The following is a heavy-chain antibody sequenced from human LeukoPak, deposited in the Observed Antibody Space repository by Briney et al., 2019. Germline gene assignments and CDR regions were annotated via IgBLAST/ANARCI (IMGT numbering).Heavy chain of an antibody. CDR1: GFPFRSYA. J-gene: IGHJ4*02. Sequence: PGGSLRLSCVASGFPFRSYAMTWVRQTPGKGLESVSVITDDEDTYYADSVKGRFTISRDNVQNSLYLQMNSLRAEDTAMYYCARDRGYFDNWGQGTLVTVSS. V-gene: IGHV3-21*01. CDR3: ARDRGYFDN. CDR2: ITDDEDT.